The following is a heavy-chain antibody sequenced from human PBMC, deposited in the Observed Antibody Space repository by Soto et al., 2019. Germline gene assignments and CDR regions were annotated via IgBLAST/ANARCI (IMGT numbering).Heavy chain of an antibody. V-gene: IGHV3-53*04. CDR2: IYSGGST. D-gene: IGHD2-15*01. Sequence: VQLVESGGGLVQPGGSLRLSCAASGFTVSSNYMSWVRQAPGKGLEWVSVIYSGGSTYYADSVKGRFTISRHNSKNTLYLQMNSLRAEDTAVYYCARGRRGYCSGGSCYPGIWFDPWGQGTLVTVSS. J-gene: IGHJ5*02. CDR1: GFTVSSNY. CDR3: ARGRRGYCSGGSCYPGIWFDP.